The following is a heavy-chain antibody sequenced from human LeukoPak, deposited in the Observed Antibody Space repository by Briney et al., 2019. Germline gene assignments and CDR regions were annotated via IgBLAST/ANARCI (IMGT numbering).Heavy chain of an antibody. Sequence: SETLSLTCTVSGGSISSSSYYWGWMPQPPGKGLEWIGCNYYSGSTSYNPSLKTRVTISVDTSKNQFSLTLSSVTAADTAVYYCARILARDDSSTGYFDYWGQGNLVTVSS. J-gene: IGHJ4*02. CDR1: GGSISSSSYY. D-gene: IGHD3-22*01. CDR3: ARILARDDSSTGYFDY. CDR2: NYYSGST. V-gene: IGHV4-39*01.